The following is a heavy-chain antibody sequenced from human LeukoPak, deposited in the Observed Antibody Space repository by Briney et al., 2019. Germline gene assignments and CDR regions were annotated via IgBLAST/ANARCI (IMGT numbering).Heavy chain of an antibody. V-gene: IGHV4-39*01. J-gene: IGHJ3*01. Sequence: SETLSLTCTVSGGSISSSSYYWGWIRQPPGKGLEWIGSIYYSGSTYYNPSLKSRVTISVDTSKNQFSLKLSSVTAADTAVYYCARQFLVGSTFHAFDLWGQGTRVTVSS. CDR2: IYYSGST. CDR1: GGSISSSSYY. D-gene: IGHD1-26*01. CDR3: ARQFLVGSTFHAFDL.